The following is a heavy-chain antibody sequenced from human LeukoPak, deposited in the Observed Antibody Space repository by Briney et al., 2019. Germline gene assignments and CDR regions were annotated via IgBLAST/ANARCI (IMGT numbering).Heavy chain of an antibody. J-gene: IGHJ4*02. V-gene: IGHV4-34*01. CDR1: GGSFSGYY. D-gene: IGHD3-10*01. CDR3: ARGRPSTYYYGSGSYRLDY. Sequence: PSQTLSLTCTVSGGSFSGYYWSWIRQPPGKGLEWIGEINHSGSTNYNPSLKSRVTISVDTSKNQFSLKLSSVTAADTAVYYCARGRPSTYYYGSGSYRLDYWGQGTLVTVSS. CDR2: INHSGST.